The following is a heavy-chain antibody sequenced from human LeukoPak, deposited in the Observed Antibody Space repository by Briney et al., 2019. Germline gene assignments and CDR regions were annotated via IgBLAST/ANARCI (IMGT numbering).Heavy chain of an antibody. CDR2: ISAYNGNT. J-gene: IGHJ4*02. CDR1: GYTFTSYG. V-gene: IGHV1-18*01. D-gene: IGHD6-19*01. CDR3: ARKYSSGWYAPSYFDY. Sequence: VASVKVSCKASGYTFTSYGISWVRQAPGQGLEWMGWISAYNGNTNYAQKFQGRVTMTRNTSISTAYMELSSLRSEDTAVYYCARKYSSGWYAPSYFDYWGQGTLVTVSS.